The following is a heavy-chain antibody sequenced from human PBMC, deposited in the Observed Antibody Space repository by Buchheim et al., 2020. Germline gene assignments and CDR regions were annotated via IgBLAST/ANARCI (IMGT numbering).Heavy chain of an antibody. CDR3: VKERRGSSSWYPRFDY. CDR2: ISGSGGST. J-gene: IGHJ4*02. V-gene: IGHV3-23*01. CDR1: GFTFSSYA. D-gene: IGHD6-13*01. Sequence: EVQLLESGGGLVQPGGSLRLSCAASGFTFSSYAMSWVRQAPGTGLEWVSAISGSGGSTYYADSVKGRFTLSRDNSKNTLSLQMNSLRAEDTAVYYCVKERRGSSSWYPRFDYWGQGTLVAVSS.